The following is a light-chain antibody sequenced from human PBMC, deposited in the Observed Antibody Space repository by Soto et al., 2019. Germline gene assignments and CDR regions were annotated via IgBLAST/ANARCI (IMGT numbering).Light chain of an antibody. CDR2: AAS. J-gene: IGKJ1*01. CDR3: QQSYSTPPWT. CDR1: QSISSY. V-gene: IGKV1-39*01. Sequence: DIQMTQSPSSLSASVGDRVTITCRASQSISSYLNWYQQKPGKAPKLLIYAASSLQSGVPSRFSGSGYVTDFTLTISNLQPEDFATYYCQQSYSTPPWTFGQGTKVEIK.